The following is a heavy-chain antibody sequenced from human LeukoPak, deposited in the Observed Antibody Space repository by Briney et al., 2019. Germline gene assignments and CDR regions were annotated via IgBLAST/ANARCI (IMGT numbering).Heavy chain of an antibody. J-gene: IGHJ4*02. Sequence: GGSLRLSCAASGFTFSNSWMSWVRQAPGKGLEWVANIKQDGSQKYYVDSVKGRFAISRDNAKNSLFLEMNSLRAEDTAVYYCARDAGLAYWGQGTLVTVSS. CDR2: IKQDGSQK. CDR3: ARDAGLAY. CDR1: GFTFSNSW. V-gene: IGHV3-7*01.